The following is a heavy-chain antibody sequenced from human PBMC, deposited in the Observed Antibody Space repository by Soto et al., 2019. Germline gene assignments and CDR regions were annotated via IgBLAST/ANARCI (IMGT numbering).Heavy chain of an antibody. CDR3: ATSSAAPGNY. CDR1: GFTFSDSW. D-gene: IGHD6-13*01. V-gene: IGHV3-7*01. CDR2: IKKDGSDK. Sequence: QSGGSLRLSCAASGFTFSDSWMSRVRQAPGKGLEWVANIKKDGSDKYYVDSVKGRFTVPRDNAVNSLYLQMNSLRAEDTAVYYCATSSAAPGNYWGQGTLVTVSS. J-gene: IGHJ4*02.